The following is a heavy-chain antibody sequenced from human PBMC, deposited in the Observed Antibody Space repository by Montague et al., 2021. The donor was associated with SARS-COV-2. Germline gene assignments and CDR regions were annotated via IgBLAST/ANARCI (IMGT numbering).Heavy chain of an antibody. CDR1: NGSITNYF. V-gene: IGHV4-59*01. J-gene: IGHJ5*01. CDR2: IYYRGST. Sequence: SETLSLTCSVSNGSITNYFWSWIRQPPGKRLEWIGYIYYRGSTNYNPSLESRVTMSVDTSKNQFSLKLRFVTAADTAVYYCAREGLNNWIDSWGQGTPVIVSS. CDR3: AREGLNNWIDS.